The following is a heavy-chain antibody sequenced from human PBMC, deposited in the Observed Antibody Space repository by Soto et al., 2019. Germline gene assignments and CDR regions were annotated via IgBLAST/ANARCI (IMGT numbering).Heavy chain of an antibody. CDR3: ASDKGPGYDSSAGLIDY. J-gene: IGHJ4*02. Sequence: QVQLVESGGGLVKPGGSLRLSCAASGFTFSDYYMSWIRQAPGKGLEWVSYISSSGSTIYYADSVKGRFTISRDNAKNALYLQMNSLRAEDTAVYYCASDKGPGYDSSAGLIDYWGQGTLVTVSS. V-gene: IGHV3-11*01. D-gene: IGHD3-22*01. CDR1: GFTFSDYY. CDR2: ISSSGSTI.